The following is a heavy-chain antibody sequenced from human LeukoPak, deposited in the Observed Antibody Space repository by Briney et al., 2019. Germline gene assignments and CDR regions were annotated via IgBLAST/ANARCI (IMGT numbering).Heavy chain of an antibody. V-gene: IGHV5-10-1*01. CDR2: IDPGDSYT. CDR1: GYSFTSYW. J-gene: IGHJ4*02. CDR3: ARDANLKYLDN. D-gene: IGHD6-6*01. Sequence: GESLKISCKGSGYSFTSYWITWVRQMPGKGLEWMRRIDPGDSYTKYSPSFQGHVSISADKSISTAYLQWSSLTASDTAIYYCARDANLKYLDNWGQGTLVTVSS.